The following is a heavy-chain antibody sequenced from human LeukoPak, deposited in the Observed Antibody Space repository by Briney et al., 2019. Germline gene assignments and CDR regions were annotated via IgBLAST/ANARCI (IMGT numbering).Heavy chain of an antibody. CDR1: GGSISSSSYY. J-gene: IGHJ3*02. CDR2: IYYSGST. V-gene: IGHV4-39*07. Sequence: SETLSLTCTGSGGSISSSSYYWGWVRQPPGKGLGWIWGIYYSGSTYYNPSLKSRVTISVDTSKNQFSLKLSPVTAADTAVYYCARDPSVITFGGVIVNAGAFDIWGQGTMVTVSS. D-gene: IGHD3-16*02. CDR3: ARDPSVITFGGVIVNAGAFDI.